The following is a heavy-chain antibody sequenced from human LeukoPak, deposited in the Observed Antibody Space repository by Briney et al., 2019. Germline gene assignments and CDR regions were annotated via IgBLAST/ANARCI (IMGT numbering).Heavy chain of an antibody. CDR1: GYIFTSYG. CDR3: ARDRPYSSGWFGVDAFDI. Sequence: ASVKVSCKASGYIFTSYGITWVRQAPGQGLEWMGWISTYNGDTNYAQNLQGRVTMTTDTSTSTAYMDLRSLRSDDTAVYYCARDRPYSSGWFGVDAFDIWGQGTMVTVSS. V-gene: IGHV1-18*01. D-gene: IGHD6-19*01. CDR2: ISTYNGDT. J-gene: IGHJ3*02.